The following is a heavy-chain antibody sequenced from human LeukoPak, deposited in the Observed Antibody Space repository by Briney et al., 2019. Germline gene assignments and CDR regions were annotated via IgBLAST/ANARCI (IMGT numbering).Heavy chain of an antibody. V-gene: IGHV3-30*04. CDR1: EFTFSSYA. J-gene: IGHJ4*02. CDR3: AREWSGSYLDY. CDR2: ISYDGSNK. D-gene: IGHD1-26*01. Sequence: GGSLRLSCAASEFTFSSYAMHWVRQAPGQGLEWVAVISYDGSNKYYADSVKGRFTISRDNSKNTLYLQMNSLRAEDTAVYYCAREWSGSYLDYWGQGTLVTVSS.